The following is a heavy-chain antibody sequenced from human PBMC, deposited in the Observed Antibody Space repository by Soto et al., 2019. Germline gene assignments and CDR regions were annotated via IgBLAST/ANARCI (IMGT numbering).Heavy chain of an antibody. CDR2: IIPIFGTT. CDR1: GGTFGSNA. CDR3: AREGYTFGPGAVSGAFDI. J-gene: IGHJ3*02. V-gene: IGHV1-69*12. Sequence: QVQLVQSGAEVRRPGSSVKVSCKASGGTFGSNAISWVRQAPGQGLEWMGGIIPIFGTTNNAQKFQGGVTITADESTNTAYMELSSLRSEDTAIYYCAREGYTFGPGAVSGAFDIWGQGTVVTVSS. D-gene: IGHD4-4*01.